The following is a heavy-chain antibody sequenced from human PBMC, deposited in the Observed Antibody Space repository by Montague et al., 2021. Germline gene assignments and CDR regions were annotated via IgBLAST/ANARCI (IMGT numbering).Heavy chain of an antibody. CDR2: IKYDGSRT. D-gene: IGHD6-25*01. J-gene: IGHJ5*02. CDR1: GFTFSNYW. CDR3: ARSAFAAALEP. V-gene: IGHV3-74*01. Sequence: SLRLSCVASGFTFSNYWMHLFRQAPGKGLVWVSHIKYDGSRTGYSDSVKGRFTISRDNAKNTLYLQMNSLRVDDTAAYYCARSAFAAALEPWGQGTLVTVSS.